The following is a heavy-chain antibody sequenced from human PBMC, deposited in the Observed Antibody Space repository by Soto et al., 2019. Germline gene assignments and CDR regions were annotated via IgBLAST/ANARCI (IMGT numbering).Heavy chain of an antibody. J-gene: IGHJ4*02. Sequence: EQLQQWGAGLLKPSETLSLTCAVYGGSFSGYYWSWIRQPPGKGLEWIGEINHSGRTNYNPSLKSRVTISVDTSKNQFTLKPSAVTAADTAVYYCARYARGRAPIDYWGQGTLVTVSS. CDR1: GGSFSGYY. CDR3: ARYARGRAPIDY. V-gene: IGHV4-34*01. CDR2: INHSGRT. D-gene: IGHD1-26*01.